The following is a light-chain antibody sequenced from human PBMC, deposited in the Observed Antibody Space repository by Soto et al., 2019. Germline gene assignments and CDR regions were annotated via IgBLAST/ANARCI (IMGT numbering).Light chain of an antibody. J-gene: IGKJ1*01. CDR1: QSIGDS. CDR3: QQYNGYSRT. Sequence: DIPMTQSPSTLSASVGDRVTITCRASQSIGDSLAWYRQKPGKAPYLLISDVSSLERGVPSRFSGSGSGTEFTLTISSMQPDDFATFYCQQYNGYSRTFGQGTKVEI. V-gene: IGKV1-5*01. CDR2: DVS.